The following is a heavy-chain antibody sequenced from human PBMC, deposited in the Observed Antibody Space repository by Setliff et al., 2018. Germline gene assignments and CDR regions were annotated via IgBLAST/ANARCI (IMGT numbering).Heavy chain of an antibody. V-gene: IGHV4-38-2*01. D-gene: IGHD3-3*01. CDR2: IYHKGKT. CDR3: ASPRRDDLDSPFDAFDI. Sequence: SETLSLTCGVSGISISSGHYWGWIRQPPGKGLEWIATIYHKGKTYYNPSLDSRVTISLDTSKNHFSLRLSSVTAADTAVYYCASPRRDDLDSPFDAFDIWGQGTKVTVSS. J-gene: IGHJ3*02. CDR1: GISISSGHY.